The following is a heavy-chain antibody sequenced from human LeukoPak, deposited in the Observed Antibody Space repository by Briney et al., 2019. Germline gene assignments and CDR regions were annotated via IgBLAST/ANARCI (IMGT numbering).Heavy chain of an antibody. D-gene: IGHD1-26*01. CDR1: GGSFSGYY. Sequence: SETLSLTCAVYGGSFSGYYWSWIRQPPGKGLEWIGEINHSGSTNYNPSLKSRVTISVDTSKNQFSLKLSSVAAADTAVYYCARAGEWELLYYWGQGTLVTVSS. V-gene: IGHV4-34*01. CDR3: ARAGEWELLYY. J-gene: IGHJ4*02. CDR2: INHSGST.